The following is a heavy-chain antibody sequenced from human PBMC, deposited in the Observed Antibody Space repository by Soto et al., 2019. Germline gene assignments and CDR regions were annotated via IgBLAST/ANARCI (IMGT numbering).Heavy chain of an antibody. V-gene: IGHV3-23*01. Sequence: EVQLLESGGGLVQPGGSLRLSCAASGFTFSSYAMSWVRQAPGKGLEWVSGISAGGSRTYYADSVKGRFTISRDNSKNPLYLQMNSLRAEDTALYYCAKGRRGYCSGGSCYRYPFDYLGQGTLVTVSS. D-gene: IGHD2-15*01. CDR2: ISAGGSRT. CDR1: GFTFSSYA. CDR3: AKGRRGYCSGGSCYRYPFDY. J-gene: IGHJ4*02.